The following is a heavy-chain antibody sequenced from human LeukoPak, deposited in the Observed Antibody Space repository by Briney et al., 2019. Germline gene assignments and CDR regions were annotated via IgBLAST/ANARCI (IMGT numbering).Heavy chain of an antibody. V-gene: IGHV3-23*01. J-gene: IGHJ4*02. CDR2: ISGSGGNT. D-gene: IGHD4/OR15-4a*01. CDR1: GFTFSSYA. CDR3: APGGLWGTRLFDY. Sequence: GESLRLSCAASGFTFSSYAMSWIRQAPGKGLEWVSVISGSGGNTYYADSVKGRFTISRDNSKNTLYLQMNSLRAEDTAVYYCAPGGLWGTRLFDYWGQGTLVTVSS.